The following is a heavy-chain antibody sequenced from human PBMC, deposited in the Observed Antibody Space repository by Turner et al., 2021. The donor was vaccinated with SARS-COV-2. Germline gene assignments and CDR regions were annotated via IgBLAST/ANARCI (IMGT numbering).Heavy chain of an antibody. Sequence: EVRLVESGGGLVQPGGSLRPSCAASGFTVSSNYMSWVRQAPGKGLEWVSVSYSGGSTYYADSVKGRFANSRHNSKNTLYLQMNGLRAEDTAVYYCARETWGRDPDYWGQGTLVTVSS. V-gene: IGHV3-53*04. CDR3: ARETWGRDPDY. CDR1: GFTVSSNY. CDR2: SYSGGST. J-gene: IGHJ4*02. D-gene: IGHD3-16*01.